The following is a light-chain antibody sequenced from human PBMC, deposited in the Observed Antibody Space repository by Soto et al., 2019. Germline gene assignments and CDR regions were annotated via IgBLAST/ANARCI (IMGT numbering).Light chain of an antibody. V-gene: IGKV1-33*01. Sequence: DIHMTQSPSSLSASVGDRVTITCQASQAISNSLNWYQQKSGRAPKLLIYDVSYLETGVPSRFSGRRSGTYFIFTISSLQPEDIATYYCQQYDDFPYTFGQGTKLEIK. J-gene: IGKJ2*01. CDR1: QAISNS. CDR3: QQYDDFPYT. CDR2: DVS.